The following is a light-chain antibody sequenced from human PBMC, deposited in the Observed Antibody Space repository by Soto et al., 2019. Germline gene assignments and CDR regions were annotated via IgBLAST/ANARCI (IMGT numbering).Light chain of an antibody. CDR2: GVS. CDR1: SSDVGDYNY. Sequence: QPVLTQPASVSGSPGQSITISCTGTSSDVGDYNYVSWYQQHPGKAPKLIIYGVSNRPSGISNRFSGSKSGNTASLTISGLQAEDEAEYYCSSYTSTNTLVFGGGTKVTVL. CDR3: SSYTSTNTLV. J-gene: IGLJ2*01. V-gene: IGLV2-14*03.